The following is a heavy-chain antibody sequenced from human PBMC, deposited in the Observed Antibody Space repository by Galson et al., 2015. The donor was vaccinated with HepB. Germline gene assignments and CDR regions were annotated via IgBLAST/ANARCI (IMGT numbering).Heavy chain of an antibody. D-gene: IGHD2-8*01. Sequence: SLRHSCAASGFNFRFYAMHWVRQAPGKGLEWVAFIWYDGTNKFYADSVKGRFTISRDNSENQVYLQMNSLRAEDTAVYFCAKDHNGEGWFDPWGQGTLVTVSS. J-gene: IGHJ5*02. V-gene: IGHV3-33*06. CDR1: GFNFRFYA. CDR2: IWYDGTNK. CDR3: AKDHNGEGWFDP.